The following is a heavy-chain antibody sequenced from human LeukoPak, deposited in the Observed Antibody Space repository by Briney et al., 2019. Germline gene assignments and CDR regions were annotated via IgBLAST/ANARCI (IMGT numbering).Heavy chain of an antibody. Sequence: GGSLRLSCAASGFTFDDYAMHWVRQAPGKGLVWVSCISFDGSTTYADSVKGRFTISRDNSKNTLYLQMNSLRAEDTAVYYCAKEGLGYFQHWGQGTLVTVSS. CDR1: GFTFDDYA. D-gene: IGHD3/OR15-3a*01. V-gene: IGHV3-23*01. J-gene: IGHJ1*01. CDR2: ISFDGST. CDR3: AKEGLGYFQH.